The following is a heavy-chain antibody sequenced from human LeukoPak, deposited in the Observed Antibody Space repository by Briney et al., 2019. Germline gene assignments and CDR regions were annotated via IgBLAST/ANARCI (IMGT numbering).Heavy chain of an antibody. CDR3: AKDQSLLWFGESNLDY. CDR2: ISGSGGST. Sequence: PGGSLRLSCAASGFTFSSYAMSWVRQAPGKGLEWVSAISGSGGSTYYADSVKGRFTISRDNSKNTLYLQMNSLRAEDTAVYYCAKDQSLLWFGESNLDYWGQGTLVTVSS. D-gene: IGHD3-10*01. CDR1: GFTFSSYA. V-gene: IGHV3-23*01. J-gene: IGHJ4*02.